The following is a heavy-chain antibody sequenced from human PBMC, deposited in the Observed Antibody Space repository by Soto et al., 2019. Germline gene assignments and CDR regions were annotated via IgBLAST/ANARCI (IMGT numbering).Heavy chain of an antibody. Sequence: GGSLRLSCSASGFTFSSYAMHWVRQAPGKGLEYVSAISSNGGSTYYADSVKGRFTISRDNSKNTLYLQMNSLRAEDTAVYYCARELYSSSWYLYYGMDVWGQGTTVTVSS. CDR1: GFTFSSYA. CDR2: ISSNGGST. D-gene: IGHD6-13*01. V-gene: IGHV3-64*04. CDR3: ARELYSSSWYLYYGMDV. J-gene: IGHJ6*02.